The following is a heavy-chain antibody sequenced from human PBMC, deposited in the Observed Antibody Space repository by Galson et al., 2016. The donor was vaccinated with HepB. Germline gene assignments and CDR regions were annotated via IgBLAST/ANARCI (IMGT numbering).Heavy chain of an antibody. J-gene: IGHJ3*02. CDR3: AKDGAFSVTWYTRFMHACEI. Sequence: SLRLSCAASRFSLSSYAMSWVRQAPGKGLEWVSTISGNGVGTYYADSVKGRFTISRDNSRNTLYVQMNSLRAEDTAVYYCAKDGAFSVTWYTRFMHACEIWGQGSMVTVSS. CDR1: RFSLSSYA. D-gene: IGHD3-3*02. V-gene: IGHV3-23*01. CDR2: ISGNGVGT.